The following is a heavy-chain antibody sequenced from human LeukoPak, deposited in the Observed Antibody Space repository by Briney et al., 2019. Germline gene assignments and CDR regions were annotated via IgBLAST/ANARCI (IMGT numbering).Heavy chain of an antibody. V-gene: IGHV3-30*02. J-gene: IGHJ5*02. Sequence: GGSLRLSCAASGFTFSTYGMHWVRQAPGKGLEWVTFIRYNGSEKYYVDAVKGRFTVSRDNSKNTLYLQMNSVRLEDTAVYYCSKDCVYGSGSEFDPWGQGTLVTVSS. CDR3: SKDCVYGSGSEFDP. CDR1: GFTFSTYG. CDR2: IRYNGSEK. D-gene: IGHD3-10*01.